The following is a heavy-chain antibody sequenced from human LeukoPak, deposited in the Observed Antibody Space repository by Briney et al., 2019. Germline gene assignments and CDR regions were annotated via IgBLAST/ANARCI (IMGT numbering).Heavy chain of an antibody. D-gene: IGHD4-17*01. CDR3: ARDYGDYVGYFFFDY. J-gene: IGHJ4*02. Sequence: GGSLRLSCAASGFTFNNYAMNWVRQAPGKGLEWVSSISGGGETTYYADSAKGRFTISRDNSQNTLYLQMNSLRAEDTAVYYCARDYGDYVGYFFFDYWGQGTLVTVSS. V-gene: IGHV3-23*01. CDR1: GFTFNNYA. CDR2: ISGGGETT.